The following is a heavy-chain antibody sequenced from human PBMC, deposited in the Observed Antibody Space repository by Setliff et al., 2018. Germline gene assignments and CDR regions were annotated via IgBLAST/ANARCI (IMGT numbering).Heavy chain of an antibody. CDR2: IRQDGSDK. Sequence: GGSLRLSCAASGFTFSDHYMTWVRQAPGKGLEWVANIRQDGSDKYYVGSVRGRFTISRDNAKNSLDLQMSSLSDDDTAVYHCARIGDFWSGYYFPFDYWGQGTLVTVSS. J-gene: IGHJ4*02. CDR1: GFTFSDHY. D-gene: IGHD3-3*01. CDR3: ARIGDFWSGYYFPFDY. V-gene: IGHV3-7*03.